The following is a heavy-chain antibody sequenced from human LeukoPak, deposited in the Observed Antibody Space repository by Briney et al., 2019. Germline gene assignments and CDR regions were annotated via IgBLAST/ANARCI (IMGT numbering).Heavy chain of an antibody. D-gene: IGHD2-2*02. J-gene: IGHJ5*02. V-gene: IGHV4-38-2*02. CDR1: GYSISSGYY. Sequence: SETLSLTCTVSGYSISSGYYWGWIRQPPGKGLEWIGNIYHSGSTYYNPSLKSRVTMSRDTSKNQFSLNLNSVTATDTAVYYCAREWSSTTCYTRSFDPWGQGTLVTVSS. CDR2: IYHSGST. CDR3: AREWSSTTCYTRSFDP.